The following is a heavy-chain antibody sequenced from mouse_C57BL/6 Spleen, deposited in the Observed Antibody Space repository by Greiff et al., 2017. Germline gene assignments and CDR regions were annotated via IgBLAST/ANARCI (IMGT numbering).Heavy chain of an antibody. CDR3: ARGSDGPGGD. J-gene: IGHJ2*01. D-gene: IGHD2-3*01. V-gene: IGHV1-64*01. Sequence: VQLQQPGAELVKPGASVKLSCKASGYTFTSYWMHWVKQRPGQGLEWIGMIHPNSGSTNYNQKFKGKSTLTVDKSSSTAYMQLSSLTSEDSAVYYCARGSDGPGGDWGQGTTLTVSS. CDR2: IHPNSGST. CDR1: GYTFTSYW.